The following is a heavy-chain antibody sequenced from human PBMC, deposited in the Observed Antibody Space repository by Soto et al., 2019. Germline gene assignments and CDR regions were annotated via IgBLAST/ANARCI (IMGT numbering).Heavy chain of an antibody. J-gene: IGHJ2*01. CDR2: IYYSGST. CDR3: ARVRPAYFDL. V-gene: IGHV4-30-4*08. CDR1: GGSIGGSTYY. D-gene: IGHD2-2*01. Sequence: PSETLSLTCTVSGGSIGGSTYYWGWIRQPPGKGLEWIGYIYYSGSTYYNPSLKSRVTISVDTSKNQFSLKLSSVTAADTAVYYCARVRPAYFDLWGRGTLVTVS.